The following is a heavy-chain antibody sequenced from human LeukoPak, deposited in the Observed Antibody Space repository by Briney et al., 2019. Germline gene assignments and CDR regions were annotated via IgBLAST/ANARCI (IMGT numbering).Heavy chain of an antibody. CDR1: GCTFSSYW. D-gene: IGHD6-19*01. CDR2: INSDGSST. CDR3: AREGAVAGTNDY. J-gene: IGHJ4*02. Sequence: GGSLRLSCAASGCTFSSYWMHWVRQAPGKGLVWVSRINSDGSSTSYAESVKGRFTISRDNAKNTLYLQMNSLRAEDTAVYYCAREGAVAGTNDYWGQGTLVTVSS. V-gene: IGHV3-74*01.